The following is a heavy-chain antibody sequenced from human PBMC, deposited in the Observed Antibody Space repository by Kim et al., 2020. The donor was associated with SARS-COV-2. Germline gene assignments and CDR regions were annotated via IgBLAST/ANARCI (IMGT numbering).Heavy chain of an antibody. D-gene: IGHD6-19*01. CDR3: ARQEAVAGYGMDV. V-gene: IGHV5-51*01. Sequence: SPSFQGQVTISADKSISTAYLQWSSLKASDTAMYYCARQEAVAGYGMDVWGQGTTVTVSS. J-gene: IGHJ6*02.